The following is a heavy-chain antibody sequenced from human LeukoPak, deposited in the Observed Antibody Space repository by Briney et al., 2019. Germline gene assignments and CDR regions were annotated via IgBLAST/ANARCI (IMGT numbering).Heavy chain of an antibody. CDR2: INPNSGGT. CDR3: ARDPEIYDAFDI. Sequence: ASVKVSCKASGGTFSSYAISWVRQAPGQGLEWMGWINPNSGGTNYAQKFQGRVTMTRDTSISTAYMELSRLRSDDTAVYYCARDPEIYDAFDIWGQGTMVTVSS. D-gene: IGHD5-24*01. CDR1: GGTFSSYA. V-gene: IGHV1-2*02. J-gene: IGHJ3*02.